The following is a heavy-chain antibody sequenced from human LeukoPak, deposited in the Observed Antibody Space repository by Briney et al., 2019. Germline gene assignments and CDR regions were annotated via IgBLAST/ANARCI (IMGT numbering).Heavy chain of an antibody. CDR3: ASFGMETHDAFDI. V-gene: IGHV1-2*06. CDR2: INPNSGGT. D-gene: IGHD3-3*01. Sequence: ASVKVSCKASGYTFTGYYMHWVRQAPGQGLEWMGRINPNSGGTSYAQKFQGRVTMTRDTSISTAYMELSRLRSDDTAVYYCASFGMETHDAFDIWGQGTMVTVSS. J-gene: IGHJ3*02. CDR1: GYTFTGYY.